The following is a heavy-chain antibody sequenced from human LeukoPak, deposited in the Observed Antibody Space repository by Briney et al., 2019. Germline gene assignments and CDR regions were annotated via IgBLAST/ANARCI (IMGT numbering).Heavy chain of an antibody. J-gene: IGHJ5*02. CDR3: ATEIMVRGVPWFDP. CDR2: FDPEDGET. CDR1: GYTLTELS. Sequence: ASVKVSCKVSGYTLTELSMHWVRQAPGNGLEWMGGFDPEDGETIYAQKFQGRVTMTEDTSTDTAYMELSSLRSEDTAVYYCATEIMVRGVPWFDPWGQGTLVSVSS. V-gene: IGHV1-24*01. D-gene: IGHD3-10*01.